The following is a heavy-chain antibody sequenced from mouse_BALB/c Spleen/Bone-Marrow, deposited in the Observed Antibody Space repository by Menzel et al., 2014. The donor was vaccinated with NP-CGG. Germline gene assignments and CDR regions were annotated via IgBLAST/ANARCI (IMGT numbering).Heavy chain of an antibody. D-gene: IGHD2-14*01. Sequence: VQLQQSGPGLVAPSQSLSITCTVSGFSFTSYGVHWVRQPPGQGLEWLGVIWAGGSTNYNSALMSRLSISKDNSKSQVFLKMNSLQTDDTAMYYCARVIRYESDFDYWGQGTTLTVSS. J-gene: IGHJ2*01. CDR1: GFSFTSYG. V-gene: IGHV2-9*02. CDR2: IWAGGST. CDR3: ARVIRYESDFDY.